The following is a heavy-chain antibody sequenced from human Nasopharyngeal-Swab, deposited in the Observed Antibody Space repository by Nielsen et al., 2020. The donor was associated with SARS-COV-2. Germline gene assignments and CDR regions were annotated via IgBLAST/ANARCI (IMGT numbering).Heavy chain of an antibody. Sequence: WIRQPPGKGLEWVSVISGSGGSTYYADSVKGRFTISRDNSKNTLYLQMNSLRAEDTAVYYCARYDDYYDSSGYAYWGQGTLVTVSS. D-gene: IGHD3-22*01. CDR2: ISGSGGST. J-gene: IGHJ4*02. V-gene: IGHV3-23*01. CDR3: ARYDDYYDSSGYAY.